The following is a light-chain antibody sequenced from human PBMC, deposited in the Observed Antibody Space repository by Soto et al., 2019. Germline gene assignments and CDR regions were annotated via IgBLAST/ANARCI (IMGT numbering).Light chain of an antibody. CDR2: KAS. Sequence: IQMTQSPSTLPASVEDRVSINCRASQSISAWLAWYQQKPGKAPRLLIYKASTLKSGVPSRFSGSGSGTEFTLTISSLQPDDFATYYCQHYNSYSEAFGQGTKVDIK. CDR3: QHYNSYSEA. J-gene: IGKJ1*01. V-gene: IGKV1-5*03. CDR1: QSISAW.